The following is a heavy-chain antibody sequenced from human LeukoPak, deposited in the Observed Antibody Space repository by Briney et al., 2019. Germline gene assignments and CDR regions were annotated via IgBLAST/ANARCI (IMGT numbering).Heavy chain of an antibody. Sequence: SQTLSLTCTVSGGSISSGDYYWSWIRQPPGKGLEWIGYIYYSGSTYYNPSLKSRVTISVDTSKNQFSLKLSSVTAADTAVYYCARDTPIVVVPAAPPHYYMDVWGKGTTVTVSS. D-gene: IGHD2-2*01. J-gene: IGHJ6*03. V-gene: IGHV4-30-4*08. CDR1: GGSISSGDYY. CDR3: ARDTPIVVVPAAPPHYYMDV. CDR2: IYYSGST.